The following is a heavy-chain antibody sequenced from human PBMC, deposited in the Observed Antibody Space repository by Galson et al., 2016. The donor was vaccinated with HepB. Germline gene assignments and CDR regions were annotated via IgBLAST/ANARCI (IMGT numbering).Heavy chain of an antibody. CDR3: ARDVWAARTDYYAMDV. J-gene: IGHJ6*02. CDR1: GFIFSSYN. Sequence: SLRLSCAASGFIFSSYNMNWVRQAPGKGLEWVSSISSSGRYIYYADSVKGRFTISRDNAENSLYLQMNSLRAEDTAVYYFARDVWAARTDYYAMDVWGQGTTVTVSS. V-gene: IGHV3-21*01. CDR2: ISSSGRYI. D-gene: IGHD6-6*01.